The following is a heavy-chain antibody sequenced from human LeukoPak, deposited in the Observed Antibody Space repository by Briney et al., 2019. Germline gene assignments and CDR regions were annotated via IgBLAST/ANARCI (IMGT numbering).Heavy chain of an antibody. CDR2: INSDGSST. V-gene: IGHV3-74*01. CDR1: GFTLSSYW. CDR3: ARPFSGYSYGFFDY. Sequence: GGSLRLSCAASGFTLSSYWMHWVRQAPGKGLVWVSRINSDGSSTSYADSVKGRFTISRDNAKNTMYLQMNSLTAEDTAVYYCARPFSGYSYGFFDYWGQGTLVTVSS. D-gene: IGHD5-18*01. J-gene: IGHJ4*02.